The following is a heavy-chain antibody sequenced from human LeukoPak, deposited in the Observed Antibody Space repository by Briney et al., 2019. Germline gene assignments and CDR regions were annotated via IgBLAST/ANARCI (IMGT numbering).Heavy chain of an antibody. CDR3: ARTYGGTNACPFEF. D-gene: IGHD2-21*01. J-gene: IGHJ4*02. CDR1: GRSISTYY. V-gene: IGHV4-59*08. CDR2: IFHTGTA. Sequence: PSETLSLTCTVSGRSISTYYWSCIRQPPGKGLECLGFIFHTGTANYNPSLNSRVTISVDTSKNQFSLNLSSVTAADTAVYYCARTYGGTNACPFEFWGRGILVTVSS.